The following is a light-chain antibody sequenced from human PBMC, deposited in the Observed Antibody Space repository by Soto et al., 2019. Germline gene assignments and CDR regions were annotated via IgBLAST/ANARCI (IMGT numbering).Light chain of an antibody. CDR2: DVS. CDR1: SSDVGAYNY. Sequence: QSALTQPRSVSGSPGQSVTIPCTGTSSDVGAYNYVSWYQRHAGKGPKLIIYDVSERPSGVPGRFSASKSGNTASLTISGLRPEYEADYYCSSYAGNYVYVFGSGTKLTVL. J-gene: IGLJ1*01. CDR3: SSYAGNYVYV. V-gene: IGLV2-11*01.